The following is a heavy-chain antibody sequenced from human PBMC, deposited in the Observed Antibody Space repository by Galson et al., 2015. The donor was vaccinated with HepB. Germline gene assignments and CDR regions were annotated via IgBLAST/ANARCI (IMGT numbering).Heavy chain of an antibody. V-gene: IGHV3-13*01. Sequence: SLRLSCAASGFTFRSYDMHWVRQVKGKGLEWVSGIGTDDDTYYSGSAKGRFTIPREDAKNSSYLQMSSLRAGDTAVYYCARGAFNHRGEPNYYFDYWDQGTLVTVSS. CDR1: GFTFRSYD. CDR2: IGTDDDT. D-gene: IGHD1-14*01. J-gene: IGHJ4*02. CDR3: ARGAFNHRGEPNYYFDY.